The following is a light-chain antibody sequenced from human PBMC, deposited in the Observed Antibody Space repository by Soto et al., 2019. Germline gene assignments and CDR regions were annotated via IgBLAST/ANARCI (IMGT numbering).Light chain of an antibody. CDR2: DAS. Sequence: IQMTQSPSSVSASVGDSVTITCRASQGVSSWLAWLQQKPGKAPKLLIYDASSLQSGVPSRFSGSRSGPDFTLTISCRQPEDFATYYCQQSYRTSYTFGQG. J-gene: IGKJ2*01. V-gene: IGKV1-12*01. CDR1: QGVSSW. CDR3: QQSYRTSYT.